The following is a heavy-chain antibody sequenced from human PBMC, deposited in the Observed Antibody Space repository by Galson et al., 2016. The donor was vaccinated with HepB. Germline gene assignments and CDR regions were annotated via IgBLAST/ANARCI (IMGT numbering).Heavy chain of an antibody. CDR3: AKRPSGTWGPFDY. J-gene: IGHJ4*02. V-gene: IGHV3-23*01. Sequence: SLRLSCAVSGFTLRNYAMTWVRQVPGKGLEWVSGITGSGTTTYYADSVKGRFTVSRDNSKNTLHLEMNSLRAEDTAVYYCAKRPSGTWGPFDYWGQGNLVIVSS. CDR2: ITGSGTTT. D-gene: IGHD1-1*01. CDR1: GFTLRNYA.